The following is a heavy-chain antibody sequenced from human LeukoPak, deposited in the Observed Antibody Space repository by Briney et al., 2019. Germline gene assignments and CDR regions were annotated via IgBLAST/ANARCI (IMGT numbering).Heavy chain of an antibody. D-gene: IGHD6-19*01. CDR1: GYSFTSYW. Sequence: GESLKISCKGSGYSFTSYWIGWVRQMPGKGLEWMGIIYPGDSDTRYSPSFQGQVTISADKSISTAYLQWSSLKASDTVMYYCARQTDYSSGWYGTRDYWGQGTLVTVSS. J-gene: IGHJ4*02. CDR2: IYPGDSDT. CDR3: ARQTDYSSGWYGTRDY. V-gene: IGHV5-51*01.